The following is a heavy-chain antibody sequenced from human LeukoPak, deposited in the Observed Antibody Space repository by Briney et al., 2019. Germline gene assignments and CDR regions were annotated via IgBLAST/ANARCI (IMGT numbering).Heavy chain of an antibody. CDR1: GGTFSSYA. D-gene: IGHD6-13*01. CDR3: ARDEGISWYCGEL. V-gene: IGHV1-69*04. Sequence: SVKVSCKASGGTFSSYAISWVRQAPGQGLEWMGRIIPILGIANYAQKFQGRVTITADKSTSTAYMELSSLRSEDTAVYYCARDEGISWYCGELWGQGTLVTVSS. CDR2: IIPILGIA. J-gene: IGHJ4*02.